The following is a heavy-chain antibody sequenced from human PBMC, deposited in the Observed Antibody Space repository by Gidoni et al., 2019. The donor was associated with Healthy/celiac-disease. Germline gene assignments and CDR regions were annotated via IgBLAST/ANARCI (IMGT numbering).Heavy chain of an antibody. Sequence: QVQLVQSGAEVKKPGSSVKVSCTASGGTFSSYAISWVRQAPGQGLEWMGRIIPILGIANYAQKFQGRVTITADKSTSTAYMELSSLRSEDTAVYYCARVNCSSTSCYTEWFDPWGQGTLVTVSS. V-gene: IGHV1-69*09. CDR1: GGTFSSYA. D-gene: IGHD2-2*02. CDR2: IIPILGIA. CDR3: ARVNCSSTSCYTEWFDP. J-gene: IGHJ5*02.